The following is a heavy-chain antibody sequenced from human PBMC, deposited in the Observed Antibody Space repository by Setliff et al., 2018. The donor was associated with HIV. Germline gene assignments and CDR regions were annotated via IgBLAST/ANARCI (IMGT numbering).Heavy chain of an antibody. V-gene: IGHV4-34*01. Sequence: SETLSLTCGVFGGSFSGYYWSWIRQPPGKGLEWIGEINDSGSTTYNPSPKSRGTISVDTSKNQSSLKLSSVTAADTAVYYCARERSGSYYPDLDCWGQGTLVTVSS. D-gene: IGHD1-26*01. CDR3: ARERSGSYYPDLDC. CDR1: GGSFSGYY. CDR2: INDSGST. J-gene: IGHJ4*02.